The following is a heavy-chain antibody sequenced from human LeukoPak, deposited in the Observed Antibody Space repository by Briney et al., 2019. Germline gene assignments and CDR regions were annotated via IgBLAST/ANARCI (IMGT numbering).Heavy chain of an antibody. J-gene: IGHJ5*02. CDR2: LYNNGST. CDR3: AREIYSNWFDP. V-gene: IGHV4-4*07. CDR1: GGSLWSFY. D-gene: IGHD5-12*01. Sequence: SETLSLTCTVSGGSLWSFYWSWVRQPAGKGLEWIGRLYNNGSTNYSPSLKSRVTISVDTSKNQFSLKLSSVAAADTAIYYCAREIYSNWFDPWGQGTLVTVSS.